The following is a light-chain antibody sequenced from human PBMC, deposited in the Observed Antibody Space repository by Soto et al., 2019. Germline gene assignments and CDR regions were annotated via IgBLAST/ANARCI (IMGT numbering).Light chain of an antibody. Sequence: DIVLTQSPATLSLSPGERATLSCRASQSVSSYLAWYQQKPGQAPRLLIYDASNRATGIPARFSGSGSATDFTLTISSLEPEDFAVYYCQQRSNWPPTWTFGQGTKVDIK. CDR1: QSVSSY. CDR3: QQRSNWPPTWT. V-gene: IGKV3-11*01. J-gene: IGKJ1*01. CDR2: DAS.